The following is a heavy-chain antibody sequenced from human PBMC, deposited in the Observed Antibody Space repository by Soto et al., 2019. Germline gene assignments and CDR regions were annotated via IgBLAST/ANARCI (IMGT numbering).Heavy chain of an antibody. J-gene: IGHJ5*02. V-gene: IGHV1-69*01. CDR3: ARAWDIVVVVAATQGSWFDP. CDR1: GGTFSSYA. Sequence: QVQLVQSGAEVKKPGSSVKVSCKASGGTFSSYAISWVRQAPGQGLEWMGGIIPIFGTANYAQKFQGRVTITADESTSTAYMELSSLRSEDTAAYYCARAWDIVVVVAATQGSWFDPWGQGTLVTVSS. D-gene: IGHD2-15*01. CDR2: IIPIFGTA.